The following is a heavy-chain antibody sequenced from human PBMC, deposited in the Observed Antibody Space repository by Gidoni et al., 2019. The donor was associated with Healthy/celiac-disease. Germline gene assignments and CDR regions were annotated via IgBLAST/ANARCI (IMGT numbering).Heavy chain of an antibody. Sequence: QVQLVESGGGVVQPGRSLRLSCAASGFTFSSYGMHWVRQAPGKGLEWVAVISYDGSNKYYADSVKGRFTISRDNSKNTLYLQMNSLRAEDTAVYYCAKDGPPGGDYYYGMDVWGQGTTVTVSS. CDR1: GFTFSSYG. J-gene: IGHJ6*02. CDR2: ISYDGSNK. D-gene: IGHD2-21*01. V-gene: IGHV3-30*18. CDR3: AKDGPPGGDYYYGMDV.